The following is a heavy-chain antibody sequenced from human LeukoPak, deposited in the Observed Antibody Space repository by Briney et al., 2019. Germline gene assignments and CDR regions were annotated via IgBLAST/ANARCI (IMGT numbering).Heavy chain of an antibody. CDR2: ISWNSGSI. Sequence: PGGSLRLSCAASGFTFDDYAMHWVRQAPGKGLEWVSGISWNSGSIGYADSVKGRFTISRDNAKNSLYLQMNSLRAEDTALYYCVKDLGSSGWYFDYWGQGTLVTVSS. D-gene: IGHD6-19*01. CDR1: GFTFDDYA. V-gene: IGHV3-9*01. CDR3: VKDLGSSGWYFDY. J-gene: IGHJ4*02.